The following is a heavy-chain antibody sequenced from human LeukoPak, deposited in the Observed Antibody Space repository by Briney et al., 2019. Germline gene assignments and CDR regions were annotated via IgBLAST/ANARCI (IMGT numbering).Heavy chain of an antibody. J-gene: IGHJ4*02. V-gene: IGHV3-30*18. CDR2: ISYDGSNK. CDR3: AKDPFGVAVAGPLDY. D-gene: IGHD6-19*01. CDR1: GFTFSSYG. Sequence: GGSLRLSCAASGFTFSSYGMHWVRQAPGKGLEWVAVISYDGSNKYYADSVKGRFTISRDNSKNTLYLQMSSLRAEDTAVYYCAKDPFGVAVAGPLDYWGQGTLVTVSS.